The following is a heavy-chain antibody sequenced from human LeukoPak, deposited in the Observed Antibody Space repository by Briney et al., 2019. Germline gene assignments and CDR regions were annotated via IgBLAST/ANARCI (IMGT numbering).Heavy chain of an antibody. CDR1: GGSISSYY. J-gene: IGHJ4*02. D-gene: IGHD3-22*01. Sequence: SETLSLTCTVSGGSISSYYWNWIRQPPGKGLEWIGYIYYSGSTNYNPSLKSRVTISVDTSKNQFSLKLSSVTAADTAVYYCARGGDSSGYCFDYWGQGTLVTVSS. V-gene: IGHV4-59*01. CDR2: IYYSGST. CDR3: ARGGDSSGYCFDY.